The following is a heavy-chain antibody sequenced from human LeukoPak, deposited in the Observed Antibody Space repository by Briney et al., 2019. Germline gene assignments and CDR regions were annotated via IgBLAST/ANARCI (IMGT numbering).Heavy chain of an antibody. CDR2: IGTAGDT. J-gene: IGHJ4*02. V-gene: IGHV3-13*01. D-gene: IGHD3-10*01. CDR1: GFTFSSYD. CDR3: ARGVVLLWFGELLTYFDY. Sequence: PGGSLRLSCAASGFTFSSYDMHWVRQATGKGLEWVSAIGTAGDTYYPGSVKGRFTISRENAKNSLYLQMNSLRAGDTAVYYCARGVVLLWFGELLTYFDYWGQGTLVTVSS.